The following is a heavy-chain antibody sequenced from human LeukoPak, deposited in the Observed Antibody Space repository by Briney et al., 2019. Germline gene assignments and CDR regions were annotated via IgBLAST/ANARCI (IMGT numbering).Heavy chain of an antibody. Sequence: NSSETLSLTCAVNGGSFSGYYWSWIRQPPGKGLEWIGEINHSGSTNYNPSLKSRVTISVDTSQNQFSLKLNSVTAADTAVFYCARGRRGFGYGMDVWGQGTTVTVSS. CDR2: INHSGST. D-gene: IGHD3-10*01. V-gene: IGHV4-34*01. CDR3: ARGRRGFGYGMDV. CDR1: GGSFSGYY. J-gene: IGHJ6*02.